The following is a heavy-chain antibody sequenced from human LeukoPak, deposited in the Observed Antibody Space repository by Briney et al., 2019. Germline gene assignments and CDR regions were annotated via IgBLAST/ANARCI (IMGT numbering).Heavy chain of an antibody. CDR3: ARTSGYYNDAFDI. CDR2: IYHSGNT. D-gene: IGHD3-22*01. V-gene: IGHV4-38-2*01. CDR1: GYAISSGYY. Sequence: SETLSLTCSVSGYAISSGYYWGWIRQSPGKGLEWIGTIYHSGNTYYNPSLQSRLTMSMDTSNNQFSLKLSSVTAADSAVYYCARTSGYYNDAFDIWGQGPMVTVSS. J-gene: IGHJ3*02.